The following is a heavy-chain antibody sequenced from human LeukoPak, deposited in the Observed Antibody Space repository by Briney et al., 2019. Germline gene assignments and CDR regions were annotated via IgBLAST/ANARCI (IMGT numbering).Heavy chain of an antibody. Sequence: GGSLRLSCAASGFTFSRYSMNWVRQAPGKGLEWVSSISSSGSYIYYADSVKGRFTISRDNAKNSLYLQMNSLRAEDTAVYYCARDYDFSYWGQGTLVTVSS. CDR3: ARDYDFSY. V-gene: IGHV3-21*01. CDR2: ISSSGSYI. CDR1: GFTFSRYS. D-gene: IGHD3-3*01. J-gene: IGHJ4*02.